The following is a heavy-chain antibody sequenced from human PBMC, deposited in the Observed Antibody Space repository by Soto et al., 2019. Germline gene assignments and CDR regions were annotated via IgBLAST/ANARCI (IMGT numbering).Heavy chain of an antibody. CDR2: INPAPGST. CDR3: ARGGWARYSSEGGIDP. Sequence: QVQLVQSGAEVKKSGAAVKISCKTSGFTFTNYYLHWVRQAPGQGLEWMGLINPAPGSTNYAEQFQGPVTTTRYMSANKLYLQLGRLTSEDTGIYYCARGGWARYSSEGGIDPWGKGTHITVSS. CDR1: GFTFTNYY. J-gene: IGHJ5*02. D-gene: IGHD6-25*01. V-gene: IGHV1-46*01.